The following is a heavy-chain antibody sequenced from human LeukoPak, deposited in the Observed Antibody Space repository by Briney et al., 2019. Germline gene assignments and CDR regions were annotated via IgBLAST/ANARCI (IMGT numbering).Heavy chain of an antibody. Sequence: GAPVKVSCKASGGTFSSYAISWVRQAPGQGLEWMGGIIPIFGTANYAQKFQGRVTITADKSTSTAYMELSSLRSEDTAVYYCAREGGFGELLPAYYWGQGTLVTVSS. CDR1: GGTFSSYA. CDR2: IIPIFGTA. J-gene: IGHJ4*02. D-gene: IGHD3-10*01. V-gene: IGHV1-69*06. CDR3: AREGGFGELLPAYY.